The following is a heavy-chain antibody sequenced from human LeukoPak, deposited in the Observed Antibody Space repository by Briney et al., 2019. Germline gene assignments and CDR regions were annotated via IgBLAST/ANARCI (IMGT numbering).Heavy chain of an antibody. D-gene: IGHD3-9*01. V-gene: IGHV4-30-2*01. CDR3: ARGPNDILTGYYRTFFDY. Sequence: PSQTLSLTCAVSGGSISSDGYSWSWIPQPPGKGLEFIGYIYHSGATYYYPSLKSRVTISVDRSKDQFSLKLTSVTAADTAVYYCARGPNDILTGYYRTFFDYWGQGALVTVSS. CDR1: GGSISSDGYS. J-gene: IGHJ4*02. CDR2: IYHSGAT.